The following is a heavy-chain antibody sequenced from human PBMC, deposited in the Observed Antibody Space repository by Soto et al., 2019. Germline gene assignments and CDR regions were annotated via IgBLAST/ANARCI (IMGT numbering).Heavy chain of an antibody. CDR2: IYYSGST. Sequence: SETLSLTCTFSGGSSGSGDYYWSWIRQPPGKGLEWIGYIYYSGSTYYNPSLKSRVTISVDTSKNQFSLKLGSVTAADTAVYYCARDPEAGTTDYWGQGTLVTVSS. J-gene: IGHJ4*02. CDR1: GGSSGSGDYY. CDR3: ARDPEAGTTDY. D-gene: IGHD6-19*01. V-gene: IGHV4-30-4*01.